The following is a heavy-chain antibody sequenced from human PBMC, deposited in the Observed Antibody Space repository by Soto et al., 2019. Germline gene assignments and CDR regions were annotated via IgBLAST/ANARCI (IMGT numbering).Heavy chain of an antibody. CDR2: INPNSGGT. Sequence: QVQLVQSGAEVKKPGASVKVSCKASGYTFTGYYMHWVRQAPGQGLEWMGWINPNSGGTNYAQKFQGGVTITRDTSISTAYMELSRLRSDDTAVYYCARGGDLYCSGGSCYSWFDPWGQGTLVTVSS. J-gene: IGHJ5*02. CDR3: ARGGDLYCSGGSCYSWFDP. CDR1: GYTFTGYY. D-gene: IGHD2-15*01. V-gene: IGHV1-2*02.